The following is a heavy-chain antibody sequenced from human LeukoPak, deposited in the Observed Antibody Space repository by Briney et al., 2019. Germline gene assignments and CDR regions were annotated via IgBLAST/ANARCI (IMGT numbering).Heavy chain of an antibody. CDR1: GFTFSSYA. CDR2: ISYDGSNK. J-gene: IGHJ4*02. V-gene: IGHV3-30-3*01. CDR3: ARSPGSSDMYYFDY. Sequence: PGRSLRLSCAASGFTFSSYAMHWVRQAPGKGLEWVAVISYDGSNKYYADSVKGRFTISRDNSKNTLYLQMNSLRAEDTAVYYCARSPGSSDMYYFDYWGQGTLVTVSS. D-gene: IGHD2-2*01.